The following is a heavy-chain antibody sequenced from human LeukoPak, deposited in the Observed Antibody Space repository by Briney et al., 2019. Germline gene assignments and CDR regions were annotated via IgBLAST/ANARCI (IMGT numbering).Heavy chain of an antibody. CDR2: ITSSGGST. V-gene: IGHV3-23*01. D-gene: IGHD6-6*01. CDR1: GVIFTRYA. J-gene: IGHJ4*02. Sequence: PGGSLRLSCAAAGVIFTRYAMGCVRQAPGKGLEWVSHITSSGGSTYYADSVKGRFTISRDISKNTLYLQMNSLRAKDTAVYHSANGLEYSRISAFDHWGQGTLVTVSS. CDR3: ANGLEYSRISAFDH.